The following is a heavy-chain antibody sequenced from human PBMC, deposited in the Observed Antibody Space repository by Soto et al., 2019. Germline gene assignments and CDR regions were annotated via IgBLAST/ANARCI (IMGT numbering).Heavy chain of an antibody. D-gene: IGHD6-13*01. CDR2: IYYSGST. CDR1: GGSISSYY. CDR3: ARQRVRISSQGYYYGMDV. Sequence: SETLSLTCTVSGGSISSYYWSWIRQPPGKGLEWIGYIYYSGSTNYNPSLKSRVTISVDTSKNQFSLKLSSVTAADTAVYYCARQRVRISSQGYYYGMDVWGQGTTVTVSS. J-gene: IGHJ6*02. V-gene: IGHV4-59*01.